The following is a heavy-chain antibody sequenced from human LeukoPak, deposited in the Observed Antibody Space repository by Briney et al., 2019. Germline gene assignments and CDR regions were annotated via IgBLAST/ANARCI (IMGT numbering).Heavy chain of an antibody. CDR2: INPNSGGT. D-gene: IGHD2-2*01. CDR3: ARAIVPYYFDY. CDR1: GYTFTSYG. Sequence: ASVKVSCKASGYTFTSYGISWVRQAPGQGLEWMGWINPNSGGTNYAQKFQGRVTMTRDTSISTAYMELSSLRSEDTAVYYCARAIVPYYFDYWGQGTLVTVSS. J-gene: IGHJ4*02. V-gene: IGHV1-2*02.